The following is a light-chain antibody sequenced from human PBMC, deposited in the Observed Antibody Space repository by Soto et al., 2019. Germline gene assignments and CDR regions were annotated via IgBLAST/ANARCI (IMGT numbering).Light chain of an antibody. CDR1: RTISRN. J-gene: IGKJ1*01. V-gene: IGKV3-15*01. Sequence: EIVMTQFPAILSVSPGEGATLSCRASRTISRNLAWYQQRPGQAPRLLIYGASTRASGIPARFTGSGSGTEFTLTISSLQSEDFAVYYCQQYSIWRTFGQGTKVDIK. CDR3: QQYSIWRT. CDR2: GAS.